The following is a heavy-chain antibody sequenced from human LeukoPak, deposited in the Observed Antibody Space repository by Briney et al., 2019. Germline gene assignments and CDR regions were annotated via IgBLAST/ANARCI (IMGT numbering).Heavy chain of an antibody. D-gene: IGHD3-10*01. Sequence: GASVKVSCKASGYTFTSYDINWVRQATGQGLEWMGWISAYNGNTNYAQKLQGRVTMTTDTSTSTAYMELRSLRSDDTAVYYCAREWFGELRPSYFDYWGQGTLVTVSS. CDR2: ISAYNGNT. CDR3: AREWFGELRPSYFDY. J-gene: IGHJ4*02. V-gene: IGHV1-18*01. CDR1: GYTFTSYD.